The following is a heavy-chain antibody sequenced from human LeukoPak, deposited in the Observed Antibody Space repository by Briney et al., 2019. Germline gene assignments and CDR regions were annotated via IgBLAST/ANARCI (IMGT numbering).Heavy chain of an antibody. J-gene: IGHJ4*02. CDR1: GFTFSSYA. D-gene: IGHD3-9*01. CDR3: AKDPQLRYYFDY. CDR2: ISGSGGST. V-gene: IGHV3-23*01. Sequence: GGSLRLSCAASGFTFSSYAMSWVRQAPGKGLEWVSAISGSGGSTYYADSVKGRFTISGDNSKNTLYLQMNSLRAEDTAVYYCAKDPQLRYYFDYWGQGTLVTVSS.